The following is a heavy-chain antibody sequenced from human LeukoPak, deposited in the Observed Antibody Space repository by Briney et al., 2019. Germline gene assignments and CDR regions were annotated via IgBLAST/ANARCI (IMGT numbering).Heavy chain of an antibody. Sequence: PGGSLRLSCAASGFTFSSYGMHWVRQAPGKGLEWVAVISYDGSNKYYVDSVKGRFTISRDNSKNTLYLQMNSLRPEDTAVYYCVRGVELVGAYFDYWGQGTLVTVSS. D-gene: IGHD1-26*01. CDR1: GFTFSSYG. CDR3: VRGVELVGAYFDY. CDR2: ISYDGSNK. J-gene: IGHJ4*02. V-gene: IGHV3-30*03.